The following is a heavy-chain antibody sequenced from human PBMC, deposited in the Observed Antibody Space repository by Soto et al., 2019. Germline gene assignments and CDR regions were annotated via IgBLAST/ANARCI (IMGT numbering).Heavy chain of an antibody. J-gene: IGHJ5*02. D-gene: IGHD3-10*01. CDR3: AREEGFWITMDRGRWFDP. V-gene: IGHV1-2*02. CDR2: VNPISGDT. Sequence: QIQLVQSGAEVKKPGASVKVSCRASGYTFTGYYLHWVRQAPGQGLEWMGWVNPISGDTNYAQKFQDRVIMTRDRYITTVHMELSRLRSDDTAVYYCAREEGFWITMDRGRWFDPWGQGTLVTVSS. CDR1: GYTFTGYY.